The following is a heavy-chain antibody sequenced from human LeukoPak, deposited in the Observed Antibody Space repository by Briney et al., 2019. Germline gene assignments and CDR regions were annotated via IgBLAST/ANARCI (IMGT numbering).Heavy chain of an antibody. CDR2: IYPGDSDT. J-gene: IGHJ4*02. D-gene: IGHD2-2*01. Sequence: GESLKISCKGSGYSFTSYWIGWVRQMPGKGLEWMGIIYPGDSDTRYSPSFQGQVTISADKSISTTYLQWSSLKASDTAMYYCATPYPREYCSSTTCYFNYWGQGTLVTVSS. CDR3: ATPYPREYCSSTTCYFNY. CDR1: GYSFTSYW. V-gene: IGHV5-51*01.